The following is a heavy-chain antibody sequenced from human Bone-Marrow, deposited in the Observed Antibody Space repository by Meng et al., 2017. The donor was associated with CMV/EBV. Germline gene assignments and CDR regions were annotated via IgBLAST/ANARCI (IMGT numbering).Heavy chain of an antibody. V-gene: IGHV3-23*03. Sequence: LSLTCAAPGFPFSSYAMSWVRQAPGKGLEWVSVLYSGGSSTYYADSVKGRFTLSRDNSKNTLYLQMNSLRAEDTAVYYCGKDTPLKTTNYYYYGMDVCGQGTTVTVSS. CDR1: GFPFSSYA. D-gene: IGHD1-26*01. CDR2: LYSGGSST. J-gene: IGHJ6*02. CDR3: GKDTPLKTTNYYYYGMDV.